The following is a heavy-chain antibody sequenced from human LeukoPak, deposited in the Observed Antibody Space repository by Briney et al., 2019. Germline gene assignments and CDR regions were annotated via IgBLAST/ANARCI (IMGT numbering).Heavy chain of an antibody. CDR3: ARHPRYTGYDNAFDI. V-gene: IGHV4-39*01. D-gene: IGHD5-12*01. CDR2: IHYSGSS. J-gene: IGHJ3*02. Sequence: SETLSLTCTVSGGSISSTNYYWDWIRQPPGKGLEWIGSIHYSGSSYYNPSLKSRVTISVDTSKNQFSLKLSSVTAADTAVYYCARHPRYTGYDNAFDIWGQGTMVTVSS. CDR1: GGSISSTNYY.